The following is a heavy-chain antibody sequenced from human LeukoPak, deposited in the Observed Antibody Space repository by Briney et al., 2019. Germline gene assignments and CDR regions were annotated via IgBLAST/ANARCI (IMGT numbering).Heavy chain of an antibody. CDR2: IYYSGRT. CDR1: GGSISSYY. D-gene: IGHD1-26*01. V-gene: IGHV4-59*01. Sequence: SETLSLTCTVSGGSISSYYWSWIRQPPGKGLEWIGYIYYSGRTNYNPSLQSRVTISVDTSKNQFSLKLSSVTAADTAVYYCARTHFQWELLRYWYFDLWGRGTLVTVSS. J-gene: IGHJ2*01. CDR3: ARTHFQWELLRYWYFDL.